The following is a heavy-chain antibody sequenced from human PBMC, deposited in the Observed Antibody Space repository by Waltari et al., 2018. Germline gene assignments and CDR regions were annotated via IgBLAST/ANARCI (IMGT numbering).Heavy chain of an antibody. CDR2: TSAYNGNT. D-gene: IGHD5-18*01. V-gene: IGHV1-18*01. CDR3: ARDLTFRYSYGSPFDY. Sequence: QVQLVQSGAEVKKPGASVKVSCKASGYTFPSYGISWVRQAPGQGLEWMGWTSAYNGNTNYAQKLQGRVTMTTDTSTSTAYMELRSLRSDDTAVYYCARDLTFRYSYGSPFDYWGQGTLVTVSS. J-gene: IGHJ4*02. CDR1: GYTFPSYG.